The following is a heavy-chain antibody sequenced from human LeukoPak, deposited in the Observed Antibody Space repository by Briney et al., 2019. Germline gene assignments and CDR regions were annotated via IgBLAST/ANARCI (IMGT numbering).Heavy chain of an antibody. CDR2: ISSSGSTI. CDR1: GFIFSDYY. J-gene: IGHJ3*02. CDR3: ARVVRWTGWAFDI. D-gene: IGHD4-23*01. Sequence: GGSLRLSCAASGFIFSDYYMSWIRQAPGKGLEWVSYISSSGSTIYYADSVRGRLTISRDNAKNSVYLQMNSLRAEGTAVYYCARVVRWTGWAFDIWGQGTMVTVSS. V-gene: IGHV3-11*04.